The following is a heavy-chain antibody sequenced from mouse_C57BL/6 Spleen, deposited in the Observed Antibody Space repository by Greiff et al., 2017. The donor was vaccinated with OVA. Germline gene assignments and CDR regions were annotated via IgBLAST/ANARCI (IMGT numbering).Heavy chain of an antibody. J-gene: IGHJ3*01. Sequence: EVKVVESGGGLVKPGGSLKLSCAASGFTFSSYAMSWVRQTPEKRLEWVATISDGGSYTYYPDNVKGRFTISRDNAKNNLYLQMSHLKSEDTAMYYCARKGLYSAWFAYWGQGTLVTVSA. CDR2: ISDGGSYT. V-gene: IGHV5-4*03. CDR3: ARKGLYSAWFAY. CDR1: GFTFSSYA. D-gene: IGHD1-1*01.